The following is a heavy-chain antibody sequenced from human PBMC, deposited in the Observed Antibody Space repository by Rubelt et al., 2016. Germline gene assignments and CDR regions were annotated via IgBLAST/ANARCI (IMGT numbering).Heavy chain of an antibody. Sequence: QLQLQESGPGLVKPSETLSLTCTVSGGSISSSSYYWGWIRQPPGKGLEWIGSIYYSGSTYYNPSLKGRGTISVDTSKNQFSLKLSSVTAADTAVYYCARDGRFGELPNNWFDPWGQGTLVTVSS. V-gene: IGHV4-39*07. CDR3: ARDGRFGELPNNWFDP. J-gene: IGHJ5*02. CDR2: IYYSGST. D-gene: IGHD3-10*01. CDR1: GGSISSSSYY.